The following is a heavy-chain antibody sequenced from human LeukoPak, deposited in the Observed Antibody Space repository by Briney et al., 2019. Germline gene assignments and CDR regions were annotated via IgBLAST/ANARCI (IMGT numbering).Heavy chain of an antibody. V-gene: IGHV3-30*18. D-gene: IGHD5-24*01. CDR1: GFTFSSYG. J-gene: IGHJ4*02. Sequence: PGRSLRLSCAASGFTFSSYGMHWVRQAPGKGLEWVAVISYDGSNKYYADSVKGRFTISRDNSKNTLYLQMNSLRAEDTAVYYCAKLFEMATIKWSFDYWGQGPLVTVSS. CDR2: ISYDGSNK. CDR3: AKLFEMATIKWSFDY.